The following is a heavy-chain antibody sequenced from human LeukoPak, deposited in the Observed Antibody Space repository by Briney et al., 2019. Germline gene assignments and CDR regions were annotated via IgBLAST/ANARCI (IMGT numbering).Heavy chain of an antibody. D-gene: IGHD6-19*01. CDR2: ISSSSSYI. V-gene: IGHV3-21*01. CDR3: ARMGAVADLTFDY. CDR1: GFTFSSYS. J-gene: IGHJ4*02. Sequence: GGSLRLSCAASGFTFSSYSMNWVRQAPGKGLEWVSSISSSSSYIYYADSVKGRFTISRDNAKNSLYLQMNSLRAQDTAVYYCARMGAVADLTFDYWGQGTLVTVSS.